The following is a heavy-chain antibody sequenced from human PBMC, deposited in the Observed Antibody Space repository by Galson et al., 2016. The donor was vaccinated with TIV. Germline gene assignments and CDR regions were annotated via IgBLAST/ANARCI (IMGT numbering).Heavy chain of an antibody. D-gene: IGHD2-15*01. CDR1: GLSVSINY. J-gene: IGHJ6*02. CDR2: ISDGGNT. Sequence: SLRLSCAASGLSVSINYMTWVRQAPGKGLEWVSLISDGGNTYYPDSVKGRSTISRDNSKNTLYLQMNSLRVEDTAVYYCARDRVVDATYYYYYYGMDVWGQGTAVTVSS. CDR3: ARDRVVDATYYYYYYGMDV. V-gene: IGHV3-66*02.